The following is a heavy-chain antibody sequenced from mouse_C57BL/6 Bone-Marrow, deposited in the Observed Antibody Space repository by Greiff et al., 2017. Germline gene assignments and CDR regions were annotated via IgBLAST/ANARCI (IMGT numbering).Heavy chain of an antibody. CDR2: INPNNGGT. V-gene: IGHV1-26*01. D-gene: IGHD4-1*01. CDR3: ARGPGTVFAY. J-gene: IGHJ3*01. CDR1: GYTFTDYY. Sequence: EVQLQQSGPELVKPGASVKISCKASGYTFTDYYMNWVKQSHGKSLEWIGDINPNNGGTSYNQKFKGKATLTVDKSSSTAYMELRSLTSEDSAVYYCARGPGTVFAYWGQGTLVTVSA.